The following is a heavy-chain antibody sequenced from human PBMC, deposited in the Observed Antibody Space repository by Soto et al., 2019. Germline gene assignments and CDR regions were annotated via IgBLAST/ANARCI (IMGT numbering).Heavy chain of an antibody. D-gene: IGHD1-1*01. CDR3: AMTTSGDH. Sequence: RGESLKISCKGSGDDFITYWIGWVRQKPGKGLEWMGMIYPNDSDTRYSPSFQGHVTISADRSINTAYLQWNSLTASDTAMYYCAMTTSGDHWGPGTLVTVSS. CDR2: IYPNDSDT. V-gene: IGHV5-51*01. J-gene: IGHJ4*02. CDR1: GDDFITYW.